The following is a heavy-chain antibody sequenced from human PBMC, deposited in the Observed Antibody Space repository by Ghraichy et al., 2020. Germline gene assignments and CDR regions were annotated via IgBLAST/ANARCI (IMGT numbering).Heavy chain of an antibody. CDR2: INPNSGGT. Sequence: ASVKVSFKASGYTFTGYYMHWVRQAPGQGLEWMGRINPNSGGTNYAQKFQGRVTMTRDTSISTAYMELSRLRSDDTAVYYCARDQVTMVQGPVDYWGQGTLVTVSS. V-gene: IGHV1-2*06. D-gene: IGHD3-10*01. CDR3: ARDQVTMVQGPVDY. CDR1: GYTFTGYY. J-gene: IGHJ4*02.